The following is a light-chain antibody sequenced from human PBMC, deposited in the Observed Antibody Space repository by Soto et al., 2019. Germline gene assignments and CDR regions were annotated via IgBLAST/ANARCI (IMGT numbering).Light chain of an antibody. Sequence: DIQMTQSPSSLSASVGDRVTITCRASQGISIYLAWYQQKPGKVPKLLIYAASTLQSGVPSRFSGSGSRTDFTLTISNLQPEDVATYYCQKYDSAPQTFGQGTKVDIK. CDR2: AAS. V-gene: IGKV1-27*01. CDR1: QGISIY. J-gene: IGKJ1*01. CDR3: QKYDSAPQT.